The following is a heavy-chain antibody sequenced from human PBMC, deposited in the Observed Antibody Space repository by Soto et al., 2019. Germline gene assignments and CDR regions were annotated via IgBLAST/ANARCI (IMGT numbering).Heavy chain of an antibody. Sequence: PGESLKISCKGSGYSFTSYWIGWVRQMPGKGLEWMGIIYPGDSDTRYSPSFQGQVTTSADKSISTAYLQWSSLKASDTAMYYCARPRGRKYYDFWSGYFDYYGMDVWGQGTTVTVSS. CDR1: GYSFTSYW. J-gene: IGHJ6*02. D-gene: IGHD3-3*01. CDR2: IYPGDSDT. CDR3: ARPRGRKYYDFWSGYFDYYGMDV. V-gene: IGHV5-51*01.